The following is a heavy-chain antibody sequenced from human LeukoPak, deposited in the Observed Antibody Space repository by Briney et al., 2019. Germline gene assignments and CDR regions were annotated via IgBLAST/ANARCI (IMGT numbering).Heavy chain of an antibody. J-gene: IGHJ5*02. Sequence: GGSLRLSCAASGFTFSGSAMHWVRQASGKGLEWVGRIRSKANSYATAYAASVKGWFTISRDDSKNTAYLQMNSLKTEDTAVYYCTLQRLVDTAMVTPWGQGTLVTVSS. CDR1: GFTFSGSA. CDR2: IRSKANSYAT. CDR3: TLQRLVDTAMVTP. D-gene: IGHD5-18*01. V-gene: IGHV3-73*01.